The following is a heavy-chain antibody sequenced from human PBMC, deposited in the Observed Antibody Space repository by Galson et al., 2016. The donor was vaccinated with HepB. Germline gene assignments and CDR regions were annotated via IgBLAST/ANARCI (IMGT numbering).Heavy chain of an antibody. CDR1: GIAFRNFG. CDR2: TWYDGSET. D-gene: IGHD3-9*01. Sequence: SLRLSCAASGIAFRNFGMHWVRQAPGKGLEWVAVTWYDGSETYYADSAKGRFTISRDNSRNTLVLQMNSLRVEDTAVYYCATVYYEVLTGLTPWYYFDSWGQGTLVTVSS. J-gene: IGHJ4*02. V-gene: IGHV3-33*02. CDR3: ATVYYEVLTGLTPWYYFDS.